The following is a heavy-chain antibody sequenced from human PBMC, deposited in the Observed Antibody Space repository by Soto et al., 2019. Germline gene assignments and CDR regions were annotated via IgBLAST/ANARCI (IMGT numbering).Heavy chain of an antibody. CDR2: ISSSSSTI. D-gene: IGHD1-26*01. CDR3: AREGGWGSYYTLNWFDP. CDR1: GFTFSRSS. J-gene: IGHJ5*02. V-gene: IGHV3-48*01. Sequence: EVQLVESGGGFVQPGGSLSLSCAASGFTFSRSSMNWVRQAPGKGPEWISYISSSSSTIYYADSVKGRFTSSRDNAKNALYLQMNSLRAEATAVYYCAREGGWGSYYTLNWFDPWGHGTLVTVSS.